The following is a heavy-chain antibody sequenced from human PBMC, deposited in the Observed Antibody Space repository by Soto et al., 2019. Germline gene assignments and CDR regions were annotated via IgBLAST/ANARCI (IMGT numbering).Heavy chain of an antibody. CDR1: GDSMATGGHY. J-gene: IGHJ4*02. CDR3: ARDKHLEPTVWGY. V-gene: IGHV4-31*02. CDR2: IYYSGAT. Sequence: QVHLQESGPGLVRPSETLSLSCSVSGDSMATGGHYYNWIGHLPGKGREGIGYIYYSGATPDSPSLRPRATIPIDTSKTQFSLRLISVTAADTALYFCARDKHLEPTVWGYWGQGIQVTVSS. D-gene: IGHD7-27*01.